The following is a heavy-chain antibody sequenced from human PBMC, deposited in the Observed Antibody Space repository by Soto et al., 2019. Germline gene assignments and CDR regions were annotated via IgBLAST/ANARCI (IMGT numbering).Heavy chain of an antibody. CDR2: ISSSSSTI. CDR1: GFTFSIYS. CDR3: ARGGTALDY. J-gene: IGHJ4*02. D-gene: IGHD1-1*01. Sequence: ESGGGLVQPGGSLRLSCAASGFTFSIYSMNWVRQAPGEGLEWVSYISSSSSTIYYTDAVKGRFTISRDNAKNSLYLQMNSLRAEDTAVYYCARGGTALDYWGQGNLVTVSS. V-gene: IGHV3-48*01.